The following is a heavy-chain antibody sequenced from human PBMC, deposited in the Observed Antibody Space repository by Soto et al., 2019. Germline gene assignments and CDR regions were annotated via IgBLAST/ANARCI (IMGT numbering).Heavy chain of an antibody. Sequence: EVQLVESGGGLVQPGGSLRLSCAASGFTFSSYSMNWVRQAPGKGLEWVSYISSSSSTIYYADSVKGRFTISRDNAKNSLSLQMNSLRAEDTAVYYCARHPDRIAQIGWFDPWGQGTLVTVSS. V-gene: IGHV3-48*01. CDR3: ARHPDRIAQIGWFDP. J-gene: IGHJ5*02. CDR2: ISSSSSTI. CDR1: GFTFSSYS. D-gene: IGHD6-13*01.